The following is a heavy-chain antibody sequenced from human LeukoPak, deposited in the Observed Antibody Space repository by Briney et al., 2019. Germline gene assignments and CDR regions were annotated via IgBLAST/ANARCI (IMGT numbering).Heavy chain of an antibody. D-gene: IGHD3-10*01. CDR2: ISAYNGNT. J-gene: IGHJ3*02. Sequence: ASVKVSCKASGYTFTSYGISWVRQAPGQGLEWMGWISAYNGNTNYAQKLQGRVTMTTDTSTSTAYMELRSLRSDDTAVYYCVRGILWSRVGKSARGLGAFDIWGQGTMVTVSS. V-gene: IGHV1-18*01. CDR1: GYTFTSYG. CDR3: VRGILWSRVGKSARGLGAFDI.